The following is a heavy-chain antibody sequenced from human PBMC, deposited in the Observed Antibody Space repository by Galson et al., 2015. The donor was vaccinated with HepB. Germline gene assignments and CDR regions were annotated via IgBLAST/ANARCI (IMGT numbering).Heavy chain of an antibody. D-gene: IGHD2-2*01. CDR2: IYPGDSDT. V-gene: IGHV5-51*03. J-gene: IGHJ4*02. CDR1: GYSFTSYW. Sequence: QSGAEVKKPGESLKISCKGSGYSFTSYWIGWVRQMPGKGLEWMGIIYPGDSDTRYSPSFQGQVTISADKSISTAYLQWSSLKASDTAMYYCARRVYCSSTSCQSFDYWGQGTLVTVSS. CDR3: ARRVYCSSTSCQSFDY.